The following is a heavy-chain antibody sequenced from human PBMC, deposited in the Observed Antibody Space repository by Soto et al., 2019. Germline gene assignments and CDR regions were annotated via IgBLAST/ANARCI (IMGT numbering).Heavy chain of an antibody. J-gene: IGHJ4*02. CDR3: ARGGGYCSSTSCSTGSSFDY. V-gene: IGHV4-34*01. Sequence: QVQLQQWGAGLLKPSETLSLTCAVYGGSFSGYYWSWIRQPPGKGLEWIGEINHSGSTNYNPSLKSRVTISVETSKNQFSLKLSSVTAADTAVYYCARGGGYCSSTSCSTGSSFDYWGQGTLVTVSS. D-gene: IGHD2-2*01. CDR1: GGSFSGYY. CDR2: INHSGST.